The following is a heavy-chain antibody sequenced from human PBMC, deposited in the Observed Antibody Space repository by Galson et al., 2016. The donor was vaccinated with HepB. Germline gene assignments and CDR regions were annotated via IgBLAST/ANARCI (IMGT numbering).Heavy chain of an antibody. J-gene: IGHJ4*02. V-gene: IGHV3-23*01. CDR3: AREGRCSCYSSIDH. Sequence: SLRLSCATSGFTLSDYAMSWARQAPGKGLEWVSSICDSGGDVYYADSVKGRFTISRDTSKNTLYLQMNSLRAEDTALYYCAREGRCSCYSSIDHWGRGTLVTVSS. CDR1: GFTLSDYA. D-gene: IGHD2-15*01. CDR2: ICDSGGDV.